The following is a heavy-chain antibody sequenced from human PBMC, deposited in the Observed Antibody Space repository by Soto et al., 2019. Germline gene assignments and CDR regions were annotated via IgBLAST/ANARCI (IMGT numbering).Heavy chain of an antibody. CDR1: GGSISSGGYY. Sequence: SETLSLTCTVSGGSISSGGYYWRWIRQHPGKGLEWIGYLYYSGSTYYNPSLKSRVTISVDTSKNHFSLKLSSVTAADTAVYYCARGGIAAAGVFDYWGQGTLVTVYS. J-gene: IGHJ4*02. V-gene: IGHV4-31*03. D-gene: IGHD6-13*01. CDR2: LYYSGST. CDR3: ARGGIAAAGVFDY.